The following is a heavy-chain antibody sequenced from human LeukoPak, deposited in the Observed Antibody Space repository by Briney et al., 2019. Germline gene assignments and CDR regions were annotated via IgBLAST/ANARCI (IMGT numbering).Heavy chain of an antibody. Sequence: ASVKVSCKASGYTFTSYYMHWVRQAPGQGLEWMGIINPSGGSTSYAQKFQGRVTMTRDTSTSTVYMELSGLRSEDTAVYYCARPPYCSSTSCYPYFDYWGQGTLVTVSS. CDR3: ARPPYCSSTSCYPYFDY. CDR1: GYTFTSYY. D-gene: IGHD2-2*01. CDR2: INPSGGST. J-gene: IGHJ4*02. V-gene: IGHV1-46*01.